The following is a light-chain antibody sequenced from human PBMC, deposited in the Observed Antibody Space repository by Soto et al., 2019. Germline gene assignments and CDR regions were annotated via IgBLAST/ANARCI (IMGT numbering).Light chain of an antibody. Sequence: EFVLTQSPGTLSLSPGERATLSCRASQTVRNNYLACYQQKPGQAPRLLIYDASSRATGIPDRFSGGGSGTDLTLTISCLQSEDFATYYCQHYNSYSEAFGQGTKVDIK. CDR1: QTVRNNY. CDR2: DAS. CDR3: QHYNSYSEA. V-gene: IGKV3-20*01. J-gene: IGKJ1*01.